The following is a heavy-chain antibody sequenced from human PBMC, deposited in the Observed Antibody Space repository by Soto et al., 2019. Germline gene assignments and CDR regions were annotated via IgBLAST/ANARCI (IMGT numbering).Heavy chain of an antibody. D-gene: IGHD3-3*01. CDR2: ISAYNGNT. V-gene: IGHV1-18*01. J-gene: IGHJ6*03. CDR3: ERAGITIFVGDYYYYMDV. Sequence: QVQLVQSGAEVKKPGASVKVSCKASGYTFTSYGISWVRQAPGQGLEWMGWISAYNGNTNYAQKLQGRVTMTTDTSTSTAYIELRSLRSDDTAVYYCERAGITIFVGDYYYYMDVWGKGTTVTVSS. CDR1: GYTFTSYG.